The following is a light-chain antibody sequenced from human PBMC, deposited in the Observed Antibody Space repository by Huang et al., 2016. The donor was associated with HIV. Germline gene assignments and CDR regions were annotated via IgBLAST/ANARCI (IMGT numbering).Light chain of an antibody. Sequence: IQMTQSPSSLSASVGDRVTITCRASENIRRYLNCYQQKPGKPPKLLIHSASTLKSGVPSRFSGSGSGTDFTLTITSLQPEDFATYYCQGSLSIPHTFGQGTNLEIK. CDR3: QGSLSIPHT. CDR1: ENIRRY. CDR2: SAS. J-gene: IGKJ2*01. V-gene: IGKV1-39*01.